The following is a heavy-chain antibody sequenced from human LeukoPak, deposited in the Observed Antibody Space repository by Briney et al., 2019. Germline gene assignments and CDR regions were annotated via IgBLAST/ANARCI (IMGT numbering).Heavy chain of an antibody. J-gene: IGHJ4*02. CDR3: AREASGWRPRGYYFDY. D-gene: IGHD6-19*01. CDR1: GLTVGFKC. Sequence: PGGSLRLSCAASGLTVGFKCMSWVRQAPGKGLEWVSVIYSGGSTYYADSVKGRFTISRDNSKNTLYLQMNSLRAEDTAVYYCAREASGWRPRGYYFDYWGQGTLVTVSS. V-gene: IGHV3-66*01. CDR2: IYSGGST.